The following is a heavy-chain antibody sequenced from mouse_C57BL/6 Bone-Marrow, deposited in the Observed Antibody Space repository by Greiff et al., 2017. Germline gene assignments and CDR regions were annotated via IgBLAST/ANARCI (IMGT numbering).Heavy chain of an antibody. CDR2: ISSGGDYI. CDR1: GFTFSSYA. J-gene: IGHJ4*01. V-gene: IGHV5-9-1*02. Sequence: EVQGVESGEGLVKPGGSLKLSCAASGFTFSSYAMSWVRQTPEKRLEWVAYISSGGDYIYYADTVKGRFTISRGNARNTLYLQMSSLKAEDTAMYYSVTTVVDYAMDYWGQGTSVTVSS. CDR3: VTTVVDYAMDY. D-gene: IGHD1-1*01.